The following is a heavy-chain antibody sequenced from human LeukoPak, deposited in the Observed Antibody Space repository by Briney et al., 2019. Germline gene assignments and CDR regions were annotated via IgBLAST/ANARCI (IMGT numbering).Heavy chain of an antibody. Sequence: GGSLRLSCAASEFTFSNYAMSWVRQAPGKGLEWVSTFSGSGGDTYYADSVKGRFTISRDNYKKTLFLQMNSLRAEDTAVYYCARGGIAADLWYFDLWGHGTLVSVSS. D-gene: IGHD6-13*01. J-gene: IGHJ2*01. CDR3: ARGGIAADLWYFDL. CDR2: FSGSGGDT. V-gene: IGHV3-23*01. CDR1: EFTFSNYA.